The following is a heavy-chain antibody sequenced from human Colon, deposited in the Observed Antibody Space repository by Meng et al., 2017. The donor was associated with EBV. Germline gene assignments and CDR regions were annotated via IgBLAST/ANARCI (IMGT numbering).Heavy chain of an antibody. CDR3: GTLKYTSGFYGPAY. J-gene: IGHJ4*02. CDR2: ISTNTGNP. D-gene: IGHD6-19*01. V-gene: IGHV7-4-1*02. CDR1: GSTFTRYP. Sequence: QGEVVQSGSELKKPGASVKVSCKASGSTFTRYPMTWVRQAPGQGLEWMGWISTNTGNPTYAQGFTGRFVFSVDTSVSTAYLQISSLKAEDTAVYYCGTLKYTSGFYGPAYWGQGALVTVSS.